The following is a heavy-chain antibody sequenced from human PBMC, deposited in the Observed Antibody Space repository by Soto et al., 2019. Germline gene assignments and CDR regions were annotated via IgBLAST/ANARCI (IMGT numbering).Heavy chain of an antibody. CDR2: ISNDGSST. J-gene: IGHJ3*02. CDR1: GFTSSSYW. D-gene: IGHD3-22*01. CDR3: ARDTYYYDSSDHFSADAFDI. V-gene: IGHV3-74*01. Sequence: VQLVESGGGLVQPGGSLRLSCAASGFTSSSYWIHWVRQAPGKGLVCVSRISNDGSSTNYADSVKGRFTISRDNAKNTVYLQMNSLRAEDTAVYYCARDTYYYDSSDHFSADAFDIWGQGTMVTVSS.